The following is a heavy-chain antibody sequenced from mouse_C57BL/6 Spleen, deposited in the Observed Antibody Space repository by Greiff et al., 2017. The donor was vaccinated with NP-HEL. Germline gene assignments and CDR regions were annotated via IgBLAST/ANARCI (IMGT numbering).Heavy chain of an antibody. CDR2: IRNKANGYTT. D-gene: IGHD2-5*01. V-gene: IGHV7-3*01. J-gene: IGHJ2*01. Sequence: EVHLVESGGGLVQPGGSLSLSCAASGFTFTDYYMSWVRQPPGKALEWLGFIRNKANGYTTEYSASVKGRFTISRDNSQSILYLQMNALRAEDSATYYCARSVYSNNDYWGQGTTLTVSS. CDR3: ARSVYSNNDY. CDR1: GFTFTDYY.